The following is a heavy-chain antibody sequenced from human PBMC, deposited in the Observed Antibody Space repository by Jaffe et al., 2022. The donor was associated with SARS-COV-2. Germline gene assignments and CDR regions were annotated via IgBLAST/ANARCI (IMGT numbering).Heavy chain of an antibody. CDR2: IKSKTDGGTT. Sequence: EVQLVESGGGLVKPGGSLRLSCAASGFTFSNAWMSWVRQAPGKGLEWVGRIKSKTDGGTTDYAAPVKGRFTISRDDSKNTLYLQMNSLKTEDTAVYYCTTALKGWVYYYGMDVWGQGTTVTVSS. CDR1: GFTFSNAW. D-gene: IGHD6-19*01. V-gene: IGHV3-15*01. J-gene: IGHJ6*02. CDR3: TTALKGWVYYYGMDV.